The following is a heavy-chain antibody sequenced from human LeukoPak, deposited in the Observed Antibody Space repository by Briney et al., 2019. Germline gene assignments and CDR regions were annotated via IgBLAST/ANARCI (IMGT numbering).Heavy chain of an antibody. Sequence: SETLSLTCTVSGVSISSDNYYWSWIRQPPGKGLEWIGHISYSGSSHYNPSLKSRDIISVDTSKNQFSLKLSSVTATDTAVYYCARAVGYTYYYGSGPNYFDFWGQGILVTVSS. J-gene: IGHJ4*02. CDR2: ISYSGSS. V-gene: IGHV4-30-4*01. CDR3: ARAVGYTYYYGSGPNYFDF. D-gene: IGHD3-10*01. CDR1: GVSISSDNYY.